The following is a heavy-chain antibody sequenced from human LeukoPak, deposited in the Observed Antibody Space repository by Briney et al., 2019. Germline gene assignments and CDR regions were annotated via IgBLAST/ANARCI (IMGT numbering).Heavy chain of an antibody. D-gene: IGHD2-2*01. CDR1: GGSFSGYY. CDR2: ISHSRST. Sequence: SETLSLTCAVYGGSFSGYYWNWIRQPPGKGLEWIGEISHSRSTNYNPSLKSRVTISVDTSKNQFSLKLSSVTAADTAVYYCARDRVVLGLDYWGQGTLVTVSS. CDR3: ARDRVVLGLDY. J-gene: IGHJ4*02. V-gene: IGHV4-34*01.